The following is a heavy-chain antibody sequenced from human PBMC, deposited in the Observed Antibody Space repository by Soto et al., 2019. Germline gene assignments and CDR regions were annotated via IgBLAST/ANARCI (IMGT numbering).Heavy chain of an antibody. D-gene: IGHD6-13*01. V-gene: IGHV4-59*01. J-gene: IGHJ3*02. CDR3: ARAGYSSSRYAWGALDI. CDR2: IYYSGST. CDR1: GGSISSYY. Sequence: QVQLQESGPGLVKPSETLSLTCTVSGGSISSYYWSWIRQPPGKGLEWIGYIYYSGSTNYNPSLKSRVTISVGTSKTQVSLKISSVTAAAPAVYSCARAGYSSSRYAWGALDIWGHGTMVTVSS.